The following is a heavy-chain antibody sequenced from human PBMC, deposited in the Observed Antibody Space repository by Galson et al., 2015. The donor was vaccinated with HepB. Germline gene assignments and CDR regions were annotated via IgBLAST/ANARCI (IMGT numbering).Heavy chain of an antibody. V-gene: IGHV3-7*03. CDR3: AGRVSLVRGIITKPDYYYGVDV. J-gene: IGHJ6*01. D-gene: IGHD3-10*01. CDR2: INQDGSSK. CDR1: GFTFSCYW. Sequence: SLRLSCAASGFTFSCYWMNWVRQAPGKGLEWVAHINQDGSSKYYVDSVTGRFTISRDNAKDSVYLQLDSLRAEDTAVYYCAGRVSLVRGIITKPDYYYGVDVWGQGTAVTVAS.